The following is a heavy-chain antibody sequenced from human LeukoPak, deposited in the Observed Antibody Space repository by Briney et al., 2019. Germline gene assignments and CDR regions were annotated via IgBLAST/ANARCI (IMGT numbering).Heavy chain of an antibody. V-gene: IGHV4-61*02. CDR3: ARVSPDGYYYYYYYMDV. CDR2: IYTSGST. CDR1: GGSISSGSYY. J-gene: IGHJ6*03. Sequence: SETLSLTCTVSGGSISSGSYYWSWIRQPAGKGLEWIGRIYTSGSTYYNPSLKSRVTISVDTSKNQFSLKLSSVTAADTAVFYCARVSPDGYYYYYYYMDVWGKGTTVTVSS.